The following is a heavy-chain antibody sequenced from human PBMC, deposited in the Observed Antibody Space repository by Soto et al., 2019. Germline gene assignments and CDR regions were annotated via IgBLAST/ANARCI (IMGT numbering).Heavy chain of an antibody. J-gene: IGHJ4*02. D-gene: IGHD6-19*01. CDR2: ISTYNGKT. CDR1: GYTFTTYP. Sequence: ASVKVSCKASGYTFTTYPITWLRQAPGQGLEWMGWISTYNGKTNYAQGLQGRVSMTTDASTTTAFLELRSLRSDDTAVYYCAREGSGWDFDTWGQGTPVTVSS. CDR3: AREGSGWDFDT. V-gene: IGHV1-18*01.